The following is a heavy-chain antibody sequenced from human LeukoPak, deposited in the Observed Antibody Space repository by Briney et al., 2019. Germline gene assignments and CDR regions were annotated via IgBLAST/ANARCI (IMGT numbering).Heavy chain of an antibody. CDR2: IKQDGSEK. CDR3: ARCKRSVAAGTEFDP. CDR1: GFTLSSYW. D-gene: IGHD6-13*01. Sequence: GGSLRLSCAASGFTLSSYWMSWVRQAPGKGLEWVANIKQDGSEKNYLDSVKGRFTIYRNNAKNSLYLQMNSLRAEDTAVYYCARCKRSVAAGTEFDPWGQGTLVTVSS. V-gene: IGHV3-7*01. J-gene: IGHJ5*02.